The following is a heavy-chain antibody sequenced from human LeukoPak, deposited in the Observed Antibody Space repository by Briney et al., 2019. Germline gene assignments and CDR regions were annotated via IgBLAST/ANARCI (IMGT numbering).Heavy chain of an antibody. D-gene: IGHD3-10*01. J-gene: IGHJ5*02. V-gene: IGHV4-30-2*01. CDR1: GGSISSGGYS. CDR3: ARGYYYGSGTFDP. Sequence: SETLPLTCAVSGGSISSGGYSWCWIRQPPGKGLEWIGYIYHSGSTYYNPSLKSRVTISVDRSKNQFSLKLSSVTAADTAVYYCARGYYYGSGTFDPWGQGTLVTVSS. CDR2: IYHSGST.